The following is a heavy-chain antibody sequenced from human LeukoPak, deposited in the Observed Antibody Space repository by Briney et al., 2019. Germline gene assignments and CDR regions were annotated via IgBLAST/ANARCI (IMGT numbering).Heavy chain of an antibody. J-gene: IGHJ4*02. Sequence: ASETLSLTCTVSGDSIRSYYWSWIRQPAGKGLEWIGRVYTSGSTNYDPSLKSRVTMSIDTSKNQFSLKLSSVTAADTAVYYCASVGELGVDYWGQGTLVTVSS. D-gene: IGHD3-10*01. CDR3: ASVGELGVDY. V-gene: IGHV4-4*07. CDR1: GDSIRSYY. CDR2: VYTSGST.